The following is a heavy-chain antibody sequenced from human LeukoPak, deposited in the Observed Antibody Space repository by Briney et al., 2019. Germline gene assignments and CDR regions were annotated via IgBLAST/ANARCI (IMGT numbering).Heavy chain of an antibody. V-gene: IGHV3-74*01. CDR3: ARERQQWLNWFDP. CDR2: INSDGSST. CDR1: GFTFSSYW. J-gene: IGHJ5*02. Sequence: PGGSLRLSCAASGFTFSSYWMHWVRQAPGKGLVWVSRINSDGSSTSYADSVKGRFTISRDNAKNTLYLQMNSLRAEDTAVYYCARERQQWLNWFDPWGQGTLVTVSS. D-gene: IGHD6-19*01.